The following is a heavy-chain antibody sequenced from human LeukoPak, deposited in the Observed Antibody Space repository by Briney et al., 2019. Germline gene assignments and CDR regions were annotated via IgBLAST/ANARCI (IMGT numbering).Heavy chain of an antibody. CDR1: GFTFDDYA. J-gene: IGHJ4*02. Sequence: GGSLRLSCAASGFTFDDYAMHWVRQAPGKGLEGVSGIGWNSGSIGYADSVKGRFTISRDNAKNSLYLQMNRLRAEDTALYYCAKADGSGSYYNLLLDYWGQGTRVTVPS. CDR3: AKADGSGSYYNLLLDY. D-gene: IGHD3-10*01. CDR2: IGWNSGSI. V-gene: IGHV3-9*01.